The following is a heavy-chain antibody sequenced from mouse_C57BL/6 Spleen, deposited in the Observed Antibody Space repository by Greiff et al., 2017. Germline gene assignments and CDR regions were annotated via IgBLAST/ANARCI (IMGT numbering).Heavy chain of an antibody. CDR3: ATPDGYYSSWFAY. CDR2: INPSSGYS. D-gene: IGHD2-3*01. V-gene: IGHV1-7*01. Sequence: QVQLQQSGAELAKPGASVKLSCKASGYTFTSYWMHWVKQRPGQGLEWIGYINPSSGYSKYNQKFKDKATLTADKSSSTAYMQLSSLTYEDSAVYYCATPDGYYSSWFAYWGQGTLVTVSA. J-gene: IGHJ3*01. CDR1: GYTFTSYW.